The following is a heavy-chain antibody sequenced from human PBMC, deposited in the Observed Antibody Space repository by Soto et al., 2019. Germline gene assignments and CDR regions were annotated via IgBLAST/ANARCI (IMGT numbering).Heavy chain of an antibody. CDR2: ISYDGSNK. V-gene: IGHV3-30*04. CDR3: ARDRFYTSCPDY. CDR1: GFTFSSYA. Sequence: GGSLRLSCAASGFTFSSYAMHWVRQAPGKGLEWVAVISYDGSNKYYADSVKGRFTISRDNSKNTLYLQMNSLRAEDTAVYYCARDRFYTSCPDYWGQGTLVTVSS. J-gene: IGHJ4*02. D-gene: IGHD2-2*01.